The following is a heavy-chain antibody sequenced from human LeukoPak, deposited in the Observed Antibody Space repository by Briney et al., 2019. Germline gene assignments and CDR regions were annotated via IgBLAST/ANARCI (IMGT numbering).Heavy chain of an antibody. Sequence: SETLFLTCTVSGGSISSYYWSWIRQPPGKGLEWIGYIYYSGSTNYNPSLKSRVTISVDTSKNQFSLKLSSVTAADTAVYYCARVTNWNYDYWGQGTLVTVSS. CDR3: ARVTNWNYDY. CDR1: GGSISSYY. J-gene: IGHJ4*02. V-gene: IGHV4-59*01. CDR2: IYYSGST. D-gene: IGHD1-7*01.